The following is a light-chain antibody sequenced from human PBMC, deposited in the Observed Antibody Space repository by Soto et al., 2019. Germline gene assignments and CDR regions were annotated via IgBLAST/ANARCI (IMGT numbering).Light chain of an antibody. V-gene: IGKV3-20*01. CDR3: QKYNSAPSIT. CDR1: QSVTSRY. J-gene: IGKJ5*01. Sequence: EIVLTQSPGTLSLSPGERATLSCRASQSVTSRYLAWYQQQQPGQAPRLLIYGASSRATGIPDRFSGSGSGTDFTLTISSLQPEDVATYYCQKYNSAPSITFGQGTRLEIK. CDR2: GAS.